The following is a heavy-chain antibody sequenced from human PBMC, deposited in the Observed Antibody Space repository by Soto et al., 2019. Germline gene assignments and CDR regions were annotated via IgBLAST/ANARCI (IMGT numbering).Heavy chain of an antibody. Sequence: GSLTLSCAASGFTCSNSSMNWVRQAPGKGLEWVSAISGSGGSTYYADSVKGRFTISRDNSKNTLYLQMNSLRAEDTAVYYCAKDFSRITIFGVVTSGFDYWGQGTLVTVSS. D-gene: IGHD3-3*01. V-gene: IGHV3-23*01. CDR3: AKDFSRITIFGVVTSGFDY. CDR1: GFTCSNSS. CDR2: ISGSGGST. J-gene: IGHJ4*02.